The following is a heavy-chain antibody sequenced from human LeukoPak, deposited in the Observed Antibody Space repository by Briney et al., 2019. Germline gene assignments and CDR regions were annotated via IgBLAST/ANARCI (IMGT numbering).Heavy chain of an antibody. D-gene: IGHD2-15*01. V-gene: IGHV3-23*01. CDR3: AKVLVLVSANRYYFDY. CDR2: FSGSGNST. Sequence: GGSLRLSCAASGLTFSGSAMSWVRQAPGKGLEWVSLFSGSGNSTYYADSVKGRFTISRDNSKNTLYLQMNSLRAEDTAVYYCAKVLVLVSANRYYFDYWGQGTLVTVSS. CDR1: GLTFSGSA. J-gene: IGHJ4*02.